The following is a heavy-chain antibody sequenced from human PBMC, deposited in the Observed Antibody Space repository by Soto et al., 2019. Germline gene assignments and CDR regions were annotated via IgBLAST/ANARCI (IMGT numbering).Heavy chain of an antibody. CDR2: ISSSSSYI. D-gene: IGHD1-26*01. CDR1: GFTFSSYS. J-gene: IGHJ4*02. Sequence: EVQLVESGGGLVKPGGSLRLSCAASGFTFSSYSMNWVRQAPGKGVEWVSSISSSSSYIYYADSVKGRFTISRDNAKNSLYLQMTSLRAEDTAVYYCARDLSRSHRVDYWCQGTLVTVSS. CDR3: ARDLSRSHRVDY. V-gene: IGHV3-21*01.